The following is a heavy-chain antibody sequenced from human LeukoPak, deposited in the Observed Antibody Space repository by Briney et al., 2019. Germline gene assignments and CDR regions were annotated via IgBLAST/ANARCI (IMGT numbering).Heavy chain of an antibody. D-gene: IGHD3-10*01. CDR1: GFTFSRSW. Sequence: GGSLRLSCAASGFTFSRSWMRWVRQAPGKGLEWVAVISYDGSNKYYADSVKGRFTISRDNSKNTLYLQMNSLRAEDTAVYYCARGAMVRLYYYYGMDVWGQGTTVTVSS. CDR2: ISYDGSNK. CDR3: ARGAMVRLYYYYGMDV. V-gene: IGHV3-30*19. J-gene: IGHJ6*02.